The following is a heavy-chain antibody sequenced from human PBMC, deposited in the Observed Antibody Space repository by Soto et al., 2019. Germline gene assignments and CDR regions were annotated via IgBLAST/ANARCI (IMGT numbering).Heavy chain of an antibody. CDR1: GFTFSSYS. J-gene: IGHJ6*02. CDR3: ARVETLGYCSSTSCYSHYYGMDV. CDR2: ISSSSSYI. D-gene: IGHD2-2*02. V-gene: IGHV3-21*06. Sequence: EVQLVESGGGLVKPGGSLRLSCAASGFTFSSYSMNWVRQAPGKGLEWVSSISSSSSYIYYADSVKGRFTISRDNAKNSMYLQMNSLRAEDTAVYYCARVETLGYCSSTSCYSHYYGMDVWGQGTTVTVSS.